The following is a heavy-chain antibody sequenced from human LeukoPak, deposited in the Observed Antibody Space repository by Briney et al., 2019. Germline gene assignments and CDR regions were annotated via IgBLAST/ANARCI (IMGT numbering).Heavy chain of an antibody. J-gene: IGHJ6*03. CDR2: IIPIFGTA. D-gene: IGHD2-15*01. CDR3: TSGYCSGGSCNDYYYYMDV. Sequence: GASVRVSCKASGGTFSSYAISWVRQAPGQGLEWMGGIIPIFGTANYAQKFQGRVTITADESTSTAYMELSSLRSEDTAVYYCTSGYCSGGSCNDYYYYMDVWGKGTTVTISS. CDR1: GGTFSSYA. V-gene: IGHV1-69*13.